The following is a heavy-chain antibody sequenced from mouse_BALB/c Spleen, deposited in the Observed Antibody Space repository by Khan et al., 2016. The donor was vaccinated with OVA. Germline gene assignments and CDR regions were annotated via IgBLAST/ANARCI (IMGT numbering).Heavy chain of an antibody. J-gene: IGHJ2*01. CDR3: ARFEDR. CDR1: GFSFTSYG. CDR2: IWAGGST. V-gene: IGHV2-9*02. Sequence: QVQLQQSGPGLVAPSQSLSITCTASGFSFTSYGVHWVRQPPGKGLEWLGVIWAGGSTTYNSALMSRRSIIKDNSKSQVFLKMNSLQTDDTAMYYCARFEDRWGQGTALTVAA.